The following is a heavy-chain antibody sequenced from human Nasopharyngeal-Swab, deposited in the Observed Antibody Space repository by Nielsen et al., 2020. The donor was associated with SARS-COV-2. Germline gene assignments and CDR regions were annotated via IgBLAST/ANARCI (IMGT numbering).Heavy chain of an antibody. V-gene: IGHV3-23*01. Sequence: ESLKISCAASGFTFNSYDMIWVRQAPGEGLEWVSYITVSGDATNYAESVKGRFTISRDNSKNLLYLQMNSLRVEDTATYYCAPDPNWGLGYWGRGTLVTVSS. CDR3: APDPNWGLGY. CDR2: ITVSGDAT. CDR1: GFTFNSYD. D-gene: IGHD7-27*01. J-gene: IGHJ4*02.